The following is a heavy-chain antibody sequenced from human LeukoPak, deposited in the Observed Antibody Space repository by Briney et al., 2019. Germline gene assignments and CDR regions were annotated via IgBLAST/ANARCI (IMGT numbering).Heavy chain of an antibody. CDR3: TRLHGAYPIDF. V-gene: IGHV3-21*01. D-gene: IGHD4/OR15-4a*01. CDR2: ISSSSSHI. CDR1: GFTFSSYS. Sequence: GGSLRLSCAASGFTFSSYSMNWVRQAPWKGLEWVSSISSSSSHIYFADSVKGRFTISRDNAKNSLYLQMNSLRAEDTAVYYCTRLHGAYPIDFWGQGTLVTVSS. J-gene: IGHJ4*02.